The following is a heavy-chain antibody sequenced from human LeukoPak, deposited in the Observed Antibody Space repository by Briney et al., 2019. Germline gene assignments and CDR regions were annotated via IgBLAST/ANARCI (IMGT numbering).Heavy chain of an antibody. CDR1: GGSISSYY. D-gene: IGHD6-6*01. V-gene: IGHV4-59*01. CDR3: ACHPYSSSSGSIY. CDR2: IYYSGST. Sequence: SETLSLTCTVSGGSISSYYWSWIRQPPGKGLEWIGYIYYSGSTNYNPSLKSRVTISVDTSKNQFSLRLSSVTAADTAVYYCACHPYSSSSGSIYWGQGILVTVSS. J-gene: IGHJ4*02.